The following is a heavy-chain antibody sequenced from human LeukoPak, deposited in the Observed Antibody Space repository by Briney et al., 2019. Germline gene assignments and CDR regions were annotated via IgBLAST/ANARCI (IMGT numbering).Heavy chain of an antibody. V-gene: IGHV3-48*04. D-gene: IGHD2-15*01. CDR3: ARDYGPHHQYCSGGSCYEYYFDY. Sequence: PGGSLRLSCAASGFTFSNYSMNWVRQAPGKGLEWVSYISSSSSTIYYADSVKGRFTISRDNAKNSLYLQMNSLRAEDTAVYYCARDYGPHHQYCSGGSCYEYYFDYWGQGTLVTVSS. CDR2: ISSSSSTI. J-gene: IGHJ4*02. CDR1: GFTFSNYS.